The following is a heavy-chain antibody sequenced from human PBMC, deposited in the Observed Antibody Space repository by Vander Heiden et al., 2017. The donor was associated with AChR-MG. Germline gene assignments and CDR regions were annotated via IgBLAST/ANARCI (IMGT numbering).Heavy chain of an antibody. CDR2: ISYSGDFT. CDR1: GFTFSNFV. V-gene: IGHV3-23*01. Sequence: EVQLLESGGALVQPGGSLRLSCAASGFTFSNFVMSWVRQAPGKGLQWVSAISYSGDFTHYADSVKGRFTISRDNSKNTLYLQMKSLRVEDTAVYYCAKDATNTVSPYYFDSWGQGTLVNVSS. D-gene: IGHD1-1*01. CDR3: AKDATNTVSPYYFDS. J-gene: IGHJ4*02.